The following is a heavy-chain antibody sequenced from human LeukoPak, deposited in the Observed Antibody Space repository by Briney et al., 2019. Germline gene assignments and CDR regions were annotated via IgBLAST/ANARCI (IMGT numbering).Heavy chain of an antibody. CDR3: ARGLGTYWGKDFLNWFDP. CDR1: GYSFTNYD. Sequence: GASVKVSCKASGYSFTNYDINWVRQAAGQGLEWMGWVNPNNGDAGFSQKFQGRVTLTSNTSLTTVYMELTSLTSEDTAVYYCARGLGTYWGKDFLNWFDPWGQGTLVTVSS. CDR2: VNPNNGDA. J-gene: IGHJ5*02. V-gene: IGHV1-8*02. D-gene: IGHD7-27*01.